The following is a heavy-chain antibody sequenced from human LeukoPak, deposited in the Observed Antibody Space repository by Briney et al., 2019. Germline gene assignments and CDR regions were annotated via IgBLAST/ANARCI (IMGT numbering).Heavy chain of an antibody. J-gene: IGHJ5*02. Sequence: GASLQISCKGSGYIFTSYWIGWVRQLPGKGLEWMGIIYPGDSDTRYSPSFQGQVTISADKSISTAYLQWSSLKASDTAMYYCARLRLRDTSSSGHWFDPWGQGTLVTVSS. CDR1: GYIFTSYW. V-gene: IGHV5-51*01. CDR2: IYPGDSDT. D-gene: IGHD6-6*01. CDR3: ARLRLRDTSSSGHWFDP.